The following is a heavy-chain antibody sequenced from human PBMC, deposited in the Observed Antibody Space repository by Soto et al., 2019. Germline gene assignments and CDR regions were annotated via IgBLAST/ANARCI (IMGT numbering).Heavy chain of an antibody. CDR1: GFPFTGYW. CDR2: VDSAGSGT. CDR3: ATVFEH. V-gene: IGHV3-74*01. Sequence: VPLVESGGGSVQPGGSLRLSCAASGFPFTGYWMHWVRQVPGKGPVWVARVDSAGSGTSYADSVKGRFTISRDNAENTVSLQMDSLRVEDTAVYYCATVFEHWGQGIPVTVSS. J-gene: IGHJ4*02.